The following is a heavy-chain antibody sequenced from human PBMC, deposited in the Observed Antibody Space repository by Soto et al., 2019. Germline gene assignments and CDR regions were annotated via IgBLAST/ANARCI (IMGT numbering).Heavy chain of an antibody. J-gene: IGHJ6*03. V-gene: IGHV1-8*01. CDR2: MNPNSGNT. CDR3: ARFVRRLAPPPSWYYYYYYMDV. CDR1: GYTFTSYD. D-gene: IGHD6-6*01. Sequence: ASVKVSCKASGYTFTSYDINWVRQATGQGLEWMGWMNPNSGNTGYAQKFQGRVTMTRNTSISTAYMELSSLRSEDTAVYYCARFVRRLAPPPSWYYYYYYMDVWGKGTTVTVSS.